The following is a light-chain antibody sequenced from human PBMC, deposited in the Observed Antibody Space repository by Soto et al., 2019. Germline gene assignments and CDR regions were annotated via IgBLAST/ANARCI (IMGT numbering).Light chain of an antibody. V-gene: IGLV4-69*01. CDR1: SGHSSYA. CDR3: PTWGTGSHVV. Sequence: QSVLTQSPSASASLGASVKLTCTLSSGHSSYAIAWHQQQPEKGPRYLMTLDSDGSHTKGDAIPDRFSGSSSGAERYLTISSLQSEDEADYYCPTWGTGSHVVFGGGTKLTVL. J-gene: IGLJ2*01. CDR2: LDSDGSH.